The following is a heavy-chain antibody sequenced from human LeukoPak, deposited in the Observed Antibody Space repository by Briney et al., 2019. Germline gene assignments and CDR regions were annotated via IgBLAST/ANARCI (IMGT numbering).Heavy chain of an antibody. V-gene: IGHV3-21*05. CDR3: ARVRGTSREDY. CDR1: GFTFSSYA. J-gene: IGHJ4*02. D-gene: IGHD2-2*01. Sequence: GRSLRLSCAASGFTFSSYAMHWVRQAPGKGLEWVSYISSSSSYTNYADSVKGRFTISRDNAKNSLYLQMNSLRAEDTAVYYCARVRGTSREDYWGQGTLVTVSS. CDR2: ISSSSSYT.